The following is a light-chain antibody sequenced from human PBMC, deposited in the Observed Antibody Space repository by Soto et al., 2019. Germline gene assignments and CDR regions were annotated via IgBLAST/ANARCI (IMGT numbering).Light chain of an antibody. CDR2: AAS. Sequence: DIQLTQSPSSLSASVGYRVSISCRASQSISNYLNWYQQKPGKAPKVLIFAASRLQSGVPSRFSGSGSGTDLTLTITSLQPEDFATYYCQQSYSRTFGQGTKVDIK. V-gene: IGKV1-39*01. CDR3: QQSYSRT. J-gene: IGKJ1*01. CDR1: QSISNY.